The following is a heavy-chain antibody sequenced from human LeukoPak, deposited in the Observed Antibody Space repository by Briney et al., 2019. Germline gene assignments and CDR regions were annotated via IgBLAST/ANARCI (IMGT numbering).Heavy chain of an antibody. Sequence: TGGSLRLSCAASGFTFSSYAMSWVRQAPGKGLEWVSSISSSSSYIYYADSVKGRFTISRDNAKNSLYLQMNSLRAEDTAVYYCARADSSSYAFDIWGQGAMVTVSS. V-gene: IGHV3-21*01. CDR2: ISSSSSYI. CDR3: ARADSSSYAFDI. D-gene: IGHD6-6*01. J-gene: IGHJ3*02. CDR1: GFTFSSYA.